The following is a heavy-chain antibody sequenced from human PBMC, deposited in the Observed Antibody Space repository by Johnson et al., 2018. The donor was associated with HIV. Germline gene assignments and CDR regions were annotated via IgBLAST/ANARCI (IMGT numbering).Heavy chain of an antibody. CDR1: GFTVSNNY. D-gene: IGHD2-21*02. CDR2: IHSDDST. V-gene: IGHV3-66*01. Sequence: VQLVESGGGVVQPGGSLRLSCAASGFTVSNNYMSWVRQAPGKGLEWVSVIHSDDSTYYADSVKGSLTLSRDNSKNTVYLQMNNLRAEDTAVYYWARGGGADCGGDCLRSFDIWGQGTMVTVSS. CDR3: ARGGGADCGGDCLRSFDI. J-gene: IGHJ3*02.